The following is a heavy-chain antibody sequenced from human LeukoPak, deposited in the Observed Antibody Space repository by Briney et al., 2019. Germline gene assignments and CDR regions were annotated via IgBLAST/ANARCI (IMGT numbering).Heavy chain of an antibody. CDR2: IHPNSGFT. Sequence: ASVKVSCKASGYTFTGYYMHWVRQAPGQGLEWRGWIHPNSGFTNFAQKLYGSVTMTRDTHIRTASMELSRLISDDPAVYYCARNASYGPTCGVDCYPDYWGQGPLVTVSS. J-gene: IGHJ4*02. D-gene: IGHD2-21*02. CDR3: ARNASYGPTCGVDCYPDY. V-gene: IGHV1-2*02. CDR1: GYTFTGYY.